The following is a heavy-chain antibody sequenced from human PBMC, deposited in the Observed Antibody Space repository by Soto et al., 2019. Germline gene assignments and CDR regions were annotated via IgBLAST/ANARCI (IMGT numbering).Heavy chain of an antibody. CDR3: AGHRRDSGTFDALDV. V-gene: IGHV1-2*02. CDR2: ILSSTNAT. CDR1: GYKFTDYY. D-gene: IGHD3-10*01. J-gene: IGHJ6*02. Sequence: ASVKVSCKTSGYKFTDYYFHWVRQAPGQGLEWLGWILSSTNATTYAQTFRDRVTMTTDTSTNTFYLELDTLTSGDTAVYYCAGHRRDSGTFDALDVWGQGTTVTVSS.